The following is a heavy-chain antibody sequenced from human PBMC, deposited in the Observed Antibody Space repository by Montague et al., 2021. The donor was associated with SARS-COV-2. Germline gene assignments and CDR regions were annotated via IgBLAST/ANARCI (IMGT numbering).Heavy chain of an antibody. Sequence: ETLSLTCAASGFTFTYYWMHWVRQAPGKGLAWVSRINNDGSSRFYAASVKGRFTISRDNAKNTLYLQMNSLRAEDTAVYYCARGPGRTLRNAVSGFDSWGQGTLVTVSS. V-gene: IGHV3-74*01. CDR2: INNDGSSR. J-gene: IGHJ4*02. CDR1: GFTFTYYW. CDR3: ARGPGRTLRNAVSGFDS. D-gene: IGHD6-19*01.